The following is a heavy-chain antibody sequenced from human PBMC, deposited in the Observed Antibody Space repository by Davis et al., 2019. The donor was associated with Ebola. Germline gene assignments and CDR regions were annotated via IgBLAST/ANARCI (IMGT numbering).Heavy chain of an antibody. CDR1: GFTFSTYS. J-gene: IGHJ6*02. CDR3: ARSEDYYGMDV. CDR2: ISSSATYT. V-gene: IGHV3-21*01. Sequence: GESLKISCAASGFTFSTYSMNWVRQAPGKGLEWVSSISSSATYTYYADSMKGRFTISRDNAENSLYLQMNSLRAEDTAVYYCARSEDYYGMDVWGQGTTVSVSS.